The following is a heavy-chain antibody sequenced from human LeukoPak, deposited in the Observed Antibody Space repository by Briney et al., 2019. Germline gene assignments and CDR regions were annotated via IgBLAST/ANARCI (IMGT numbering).Heavy chain of an antibody. J-gene: IGHJ6*02. V-gene: IGHV3-48*03. Sequence: GGSLRLSCEASGFTFSSYEMNWVRQAPGKGLEWISYISSGGMTIYYADSVRGRFTVSRDNTKNSLFLQMNSLRAEDTAVYCCARDDYDTVTVYYSMYSYGVDVWGQGTAVTVSS. CDR2: ISSGGMTI. CDR3: ARDDYDTVTVYYSMYSYGVDV. CDR1: GFTFSSYE. D-gene: IGHD3-9*01.